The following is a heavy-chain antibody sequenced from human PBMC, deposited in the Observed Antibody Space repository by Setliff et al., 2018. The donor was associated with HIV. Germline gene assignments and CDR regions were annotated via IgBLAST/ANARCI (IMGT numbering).Heavy chain of an antibody. D-gene: IGHD2-21*02. Sequence: SGTLSLTCTVSGDTVFDWNWIRQPPGKGLEWVGYIHASGNTNYNPSLKRRVTISLDTSKMQFSLHLTSLNAADTAVYYCATLDPSGGNFLADWGQGTLGTVSS. CDR2: IHASGNT. J-gene: IGHJ4*02. CDR3: ATLDPSGGNFLAD. V-gene: IGHV4-4*09. CDR1: GDTVFD.